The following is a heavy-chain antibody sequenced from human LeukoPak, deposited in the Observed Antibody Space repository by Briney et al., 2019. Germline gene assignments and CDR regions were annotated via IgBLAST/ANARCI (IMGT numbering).Heavy chain of an antibody. J-gene: IGHJ4*02. CDR3: ARDLAAAGLDY. CDR2: ISYDGSNK. V-gene: IGHV3-30*03. D-gene: IGHD6-13*01. Sequence: GRSLRLFCAASGFTFSSYGMRWGRQDPGKGLEWVAVISYDGSNKYYADSVKGRFTISRDNSKNTLYLQMNSLRAEDTAVYYCARDLAAAGLDYWGQGTLVTVSS. CDR1: GFTFSSYG.